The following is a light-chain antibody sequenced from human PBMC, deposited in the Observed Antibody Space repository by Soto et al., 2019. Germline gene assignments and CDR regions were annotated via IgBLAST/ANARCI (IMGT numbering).Light chain of an antibody. CDR1: SSVVGSYNL. V-gene: IGLV2-23*02. J-gene: IGLJ1*01. CDR2: EVS. Sequence: QSALTQPASVSGSPGQSITISCTGTSSVVGSYNLVSWYQQHPGKAPKLMIYEVSKRPSGVSNRFSGSKSGNTASLTISGLQAEDEADYYCCSYAGSSTFAFYVFGTGTKVTVL. CDR3: CSYAGSSTFAFYV.